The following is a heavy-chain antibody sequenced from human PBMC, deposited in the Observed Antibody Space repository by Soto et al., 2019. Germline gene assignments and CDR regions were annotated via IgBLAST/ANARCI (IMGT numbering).Heavy chain of an antibody. D-gene: IGHD3-10*01. CDR1: GDSIIRSF. Sequence: QVQLQESGPRLVKSSETLSLVCSVSGDSIIRSFWGWIRQSAGKGLQYSGYISDSGVTDYDPSLKSRATISVDTSKNQFTLKLTSVTAADTAVYYCARGAGEFSGPHSFDIWGQGTMVTVSS. CDR3: ARGAGEFSGPHSFDI. J-gene: IGHJ3*02. CDR2: ISDSGVT. V-gene: IGHV4-59*01.